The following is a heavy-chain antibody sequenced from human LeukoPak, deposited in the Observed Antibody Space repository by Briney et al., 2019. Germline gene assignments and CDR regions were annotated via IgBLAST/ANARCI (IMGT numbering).Heavy chain of an antibody. CDR1: GYTFTNYD. J-gene: IGHJ4*02. V-gene: IGHV1-8*03. Sequence: GASVKVSCKASGYTFTNYDINWVRQATGQGLEWMGYMNPNSGNTGYAQKFQGRVTITKNTSISTAYMELSSVRSEDTALYYCAREGFDYWGQGTLVTVS. CDR3: AREGFDY. CDR2: MNPNSGNT.